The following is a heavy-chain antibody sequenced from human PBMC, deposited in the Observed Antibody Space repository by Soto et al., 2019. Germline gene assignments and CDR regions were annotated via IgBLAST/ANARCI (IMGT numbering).Heavy chain of an antibody. CDR1: GFTFSSYG. D-gene: IGHD2-15*01. J-gene: IGHJ4*02. Sequence: PGGSLRLSCAASGFTFSSYGMHWVRKAPGKGLEWVAVISYDGSNKYYADSVKGRFTISRDNSKNTLYLQMNSLRAEDTAVYYCAKDLKDIVVVVAANFDYWGQGTLVTVSS. CDR3: AKDLKDIVVVVAANFDY. V-gene: IGHV3-30*18. CDR2: ISYDGSNK.